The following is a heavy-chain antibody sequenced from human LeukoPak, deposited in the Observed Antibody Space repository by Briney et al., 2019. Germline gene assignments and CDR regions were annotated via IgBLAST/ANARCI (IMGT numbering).Heavy chain of an antibody. V-gene: IGHV3-7*01. Sequence: PGGSLRLSCAASGFTFSSYWLSWVRQAPGKGLEWVANIKQDGSEKYYVDSVKGRFTISRDNAKNTLYLQMNSLRAEDTAVYYCVRDPSIAVAGTLNWFDPWGQGTLVTVSS. J-gene: IGHJ5*02. CDR2: IKQDGSEK. CDR3: VRDPSIAVAGTLNWFDP. D-gene: IGHD6-19*01. CDR1: GFTFSSYW.